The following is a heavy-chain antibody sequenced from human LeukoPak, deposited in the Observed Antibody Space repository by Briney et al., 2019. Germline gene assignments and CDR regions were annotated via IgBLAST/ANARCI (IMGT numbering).Heavy chain of an antibody. D-gene: IGHD5-12*01. CDR1: GFTFSSYA. Sequence: PGGSPRLSCAASGFTFSSYAMSWVRQAPGKGLEWVSAISGSGGSTYYADSVKGRFTISRDNSKNTLYLQMNSLRAEDTAVYYCAKDLGYSGYDYVGYFDYWGQGTLVTVSS. V-gene: IGHV3-23*01. CDR3: AKDLGYSGYDYVGYFDY. CDR2: ISGSGGST. J-gene: IGHJ4*02.